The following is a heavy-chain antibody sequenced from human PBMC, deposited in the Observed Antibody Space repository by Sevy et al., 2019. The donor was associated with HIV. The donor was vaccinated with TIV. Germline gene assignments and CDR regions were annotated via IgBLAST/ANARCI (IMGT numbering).Heavy chain of an antibody. Sequence: SVKVSCKASGGTFSSYAISWVRQAPGQGLEWMGRIIPIFGTANYAQKFQGRVTITADESTSTAYMELSSLRSEDTAVYYCARGGGIAQHYYYYYMDVWGKGTTVTVSS. CDR2: IIPIFGTA. J-gene: IGHJ6*03. CDR1: GGTFSSYA. V-gene: IGHV1-69*13. D-gene: IGHD6-13*01. CDR3: ARGGGIAQHYYYYYMDV.